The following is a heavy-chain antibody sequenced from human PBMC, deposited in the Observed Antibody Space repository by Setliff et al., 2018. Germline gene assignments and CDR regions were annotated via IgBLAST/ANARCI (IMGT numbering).Heavy chain of an antibody. CDR1: GASISNYY. D-gene: IGHD2-2*01. Sequence: PSETLSLTCSVSGASISNYYWSWIRQSPGKGLEWIGYVNTTLSTNYNPSLKSRVTMSVDTSKNQFSLRLSSVTAADTAVYYCARDHAPVPTARQVYYSLDVWGKGTTGTVS. CDR2: VNTTLST. V-gene: IGHV4-4*08. J-gene: IGHJ6*03. CDR3: ARDHAPVPTARQVYYSLDV.